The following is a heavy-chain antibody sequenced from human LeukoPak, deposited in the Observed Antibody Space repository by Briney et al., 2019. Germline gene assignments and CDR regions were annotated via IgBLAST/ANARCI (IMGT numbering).Heavy chain of an antibody. CDR2: INHSGST. CDR3: ARAHRWCSSTSCYASFDY. Sequence: SETLSLTCAVYGGSFSGYYWSWIRQPPGKGLEWIGEINHSGSTNYNPSLKSRVTISVDKSNNQFSLKLRSVTAADTAVYYCARAHRWCSSTSCYASFDYWGQGTLVTVSS. CDR1: GGSFSGYY. D-gene: IGHD2-2*01. V-gene: IGHV4-34*01. J-gene: IGHJ4*02.